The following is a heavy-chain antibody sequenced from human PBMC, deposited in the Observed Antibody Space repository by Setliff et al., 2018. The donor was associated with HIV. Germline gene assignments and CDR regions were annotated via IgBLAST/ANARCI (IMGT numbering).Heavy chain of an antibody. CDR3: ASAGAWQRNALDI. CDR1: GGTFSSYA. Sequence: SVKVSCKASGGTFSSYAISWVRQAPGQGLEWMGGIIPIFGTTNYAQKFQGRVAMTRDTSTSTVYMELSSLRSEDTAVYYCASAGAWQRNALDIWGQGTMVTVSS. J-gene: IGHJ3*02. CDR2: IIPIFGTT. V-gene: IGHV1-69*05. D-gene: IGHD5-12*01.